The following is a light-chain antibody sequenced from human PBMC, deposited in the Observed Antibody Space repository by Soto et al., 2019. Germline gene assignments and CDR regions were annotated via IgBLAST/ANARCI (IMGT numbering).Light chain of an antibody. CDR1: HSISSS. CDR2: MAS. J-gene: IGKJ1*01. V-gene: IGKV1-5*03. Sequence: EIQMTQSPSSLSASVGDRITTTCRASHSISSSLAWYQQKPGKAPKLLIYMASNLQSGVPSRFGGAGSGTEFTLTISSLQPDDFATYYCQQYDTYSRTFGQGTKV. CDR3: QQYDTYSRT.